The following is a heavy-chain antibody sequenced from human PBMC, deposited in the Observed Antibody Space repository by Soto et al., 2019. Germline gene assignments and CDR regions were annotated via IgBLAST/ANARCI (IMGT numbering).Heavy chain of an antibody. Sequence: EVQLVESGGGLVQPGGSLKLSCAASGFTFSGSAMHWVRQASGKGLKWVARFRGKANTYATAYAASVKGRFTISRYDSKNTAYLHMNSLKTEDTAVYYCSSLTSGSYYDWGQGTLVTVSA. CDR2: FRGKANTYAT. CDR3: SSLTSGSYYD. D-gene: IGHD3-10*01. V-gene: IGHV3-73*01. CDR1: GFTFSGSA. J-gene: IGHJ4*02.